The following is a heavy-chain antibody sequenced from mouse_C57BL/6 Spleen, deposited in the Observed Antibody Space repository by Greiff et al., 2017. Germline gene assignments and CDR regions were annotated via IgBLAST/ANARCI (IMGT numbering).Heavy chain of an antibody. CDR3: ARNYYYGRYYYAMDY. D-gene: IGHD1-1*01. Sequence: EVQLQQSGPELVKPGASVKISCKASGYTFTDYYMNWVKQSHGKSLEWIGDINPNNGGTSYNQKFKGKATLTVDKSSSTAYMELRSLTSEDSAVYYCARNYYYGRYYYAMDYWGQGTSVTVSS. J-gene: IGHJ4*01. CDR2: INPNNGGT. V-gene: IGHV1-26*01. CDR1: GYTFTDYY.